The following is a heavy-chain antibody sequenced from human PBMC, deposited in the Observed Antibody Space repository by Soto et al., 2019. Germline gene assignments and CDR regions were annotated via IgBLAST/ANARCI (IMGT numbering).Heavy chain of an antibody. CDR1: GGSIGGDS. Sequence: PSETLSLTCTVSGGSIGGDSWSWIRQSPGKGLDFIGYIYHSGSTNYNPSLKSRVTISMDTSKNQFSLRLSSVTAADTAMYYCARRPAVAFRASTGYYYYGMDVWGQGTTVTVSS. J-gene: IGHJ6*02. D-gene: IGHD6-19*01. V-gene: IGHV4-59*01. CDR3: ARRPAVAFRASTGYYYYGMDV. CDR2: IYHSGST.